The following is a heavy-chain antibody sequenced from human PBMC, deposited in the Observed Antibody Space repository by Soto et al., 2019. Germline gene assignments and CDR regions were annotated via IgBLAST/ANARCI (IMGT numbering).Heavy chain of an antibody. CDR2: ISPYNGKT. J-gene: IGHJ4*02. CDR3: ARADYGDTKIYSFDH. CDR1: GYTFTEYG. V-gene: IGHV1-18*01. Sequence: QVQLVQSGAEVTQPGASVKVSCKTSGYTFTEYGISWFRQAPGQGLEWMGWISPYNGKTNYIQEFQDRVTITTDTSSTTVYMDLRTLNSDDTAIYFWARADYGDTKIYSFDHWGQGTLVTVSS. D-gene: IGHD4-17*01.